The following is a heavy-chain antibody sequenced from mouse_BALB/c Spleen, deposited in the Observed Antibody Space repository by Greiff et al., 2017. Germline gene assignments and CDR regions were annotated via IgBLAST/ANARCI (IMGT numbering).Heavy chain of an antibody. D-gene: IGHD2-14*01. Sequence: EVKLMESGPGLVKPSQSLSLTCSVTGYSITSGYYWNWIRQFPGNKLEWMGYISYDGSNNYNPSLKNRISITRDTSKNQFFLKLNSVTTEDTATYYCADYRYDGSPYAMDYWGQGTSVTVSS. CDR1: GYSITSGYY. CDR3: ADYRYDGSPYAMDY. V-gene: IGHV3-6*02. CDR2: ISYDGSN. J-gene: IGHJ4*01.